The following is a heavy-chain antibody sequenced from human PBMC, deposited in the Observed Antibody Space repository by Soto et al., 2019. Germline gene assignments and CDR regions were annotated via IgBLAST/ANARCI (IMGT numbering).Heavy chain of an antibody. CDR1: GCSISSGGYY. CDR3: ARDVLGYCSSTSCSNTAGMDV. Sequence: PXETLAVTCTVAGCSISSGGYYWSWIRQHPGKGLEWIGYIYYSGSTYYNPSLKSRVTISVDTSKNQFSLKLSSVTAADTAVYYCARDVLGYCSSTSCSNTAGMDVWGQGTTVTVSS. V-gene: IGHV4-31*03. J-gene: IGHJ6*02. CDR2: IYYSGST. D-gene: IGHD2-2*01.